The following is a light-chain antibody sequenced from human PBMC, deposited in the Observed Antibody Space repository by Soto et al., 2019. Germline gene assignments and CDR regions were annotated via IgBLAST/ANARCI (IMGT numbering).Light chain of an antibody. J-gene: IGLJ2*01. CDR2: DNS. CDR1: RSNIGAGYD. Sequence: QSVLTQPPSLSGAPGQRVTISCTGSRSNIGAGYDVPWYQHLPGTAPKVLIFDNSNRPSGVPDRFSASKSGTSASLAITGLQAADEAVYYCHSYDVSLRGPAFGGGTKLTVL. V-gene: IGLV1-40*01. CDR3: HSYDVSLRGPA.